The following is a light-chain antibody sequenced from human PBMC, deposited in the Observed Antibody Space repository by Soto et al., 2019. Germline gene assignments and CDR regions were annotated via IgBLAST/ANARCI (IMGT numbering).Light chain of an antibody. CDR2: NNN. CDR1: SSNIESYY. CDR3: AAWDDSLSGPV. J-gene: IGLJ3*02. Sequence: QSVLTQAPSASGTPGQRVTISCSGTSSNIESYYVYWYQQLPGTAPRLLIHNNNQLPSGVPDRSSGPKSGPSASLAISGLRSEDEDDYYGAAWDDSLSGPVFGGGTTLTV. V-gene: IGLV1-47*02.